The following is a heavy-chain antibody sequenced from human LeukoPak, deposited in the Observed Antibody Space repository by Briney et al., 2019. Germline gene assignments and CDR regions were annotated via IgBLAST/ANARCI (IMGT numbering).Heavy chain of an antibody. J-gene: IGHJ3*02. V-gene: IGHV1-69*04. Sequence: ASVKVSCKASGYTFTGYYMHWVRQAPGQGLEWMGRIIPILGIANYAQKFQGRVTITADKSTSTAYMELSSLRSEDTAVYYCARDHFAFGGVMGAFDIGGQGTMVTVSS. CDR2: IIPILGIA. CDR3: ARDHFAFGGVMGAFDI. D-gene: IGHD3-16*01. CDR1: GYTFTGYY.